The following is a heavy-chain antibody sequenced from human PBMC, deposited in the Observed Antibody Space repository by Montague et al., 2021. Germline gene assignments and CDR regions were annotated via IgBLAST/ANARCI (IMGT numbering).Heavy chain of an antibody. V-gene: IGHV4-59*08. CDR2: IYDSGTT. Sequence: ETVSLTCTVTGGSISEFYWGWIRQSPEKGLEWIGYIYDSGTTNYNPSLRSRVTISADTSMNQFSLNLRSVTAADTAVYFCARRLGIRAPFDYWGQGTLVTVSS. J-gene: IGHJ4*02. CDR3: ARRLGIRAPFDY. CDR1: GGSISEFY. D-gene: IGHD7-27*01.